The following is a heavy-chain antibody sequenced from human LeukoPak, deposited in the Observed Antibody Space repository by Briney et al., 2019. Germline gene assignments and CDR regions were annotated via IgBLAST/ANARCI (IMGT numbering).Heavy chain of an antibody. CDR2: IYYSGST. J-gene: IGHJ6*02. CDR3: ARDPGYCSSTSCFVDV. CDR1: GGSISSGGYY. D-gene: IGHD2-2*01. Sequence: PSQTLSLTCTVSGGSISSGGYYWSWIRQHPGKGLEWIGYIYYSGSTNYNPSLKSRVTISVDTSKNQFSLKLSSVTAADTAVYYCARDPGYCSSTSCFVDVWGQGTTVTVSS. V-gene: IGHV4-31*03.